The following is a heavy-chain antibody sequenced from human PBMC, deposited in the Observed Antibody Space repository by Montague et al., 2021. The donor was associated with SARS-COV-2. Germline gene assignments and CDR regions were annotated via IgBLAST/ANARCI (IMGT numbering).Heavy chain of an antibody. D-gene: IGHD2-21*01. CDR1: GGSFNGFY. CDR2: IGEINNGRXA. V-gene: IGHV4-34*01. CDR3: ARSLMLFAVVDAGTRNAFDV. Sequence: SETLSLTCAVSGGSFNGFYFVWIREPPGKGLDLLGEIGEINNGRXAYYKPSLKSLATIFLEPSNNHFYLQLTSLAAADTAVYFCARSLMLFAVVDAGTRNAFDVWGQGARVTVSS. J-gene: IGHJ3*01.